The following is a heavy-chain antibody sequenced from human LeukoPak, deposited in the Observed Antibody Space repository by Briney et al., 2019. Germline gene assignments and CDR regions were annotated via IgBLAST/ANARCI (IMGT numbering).Heavy chain of an antibody. CDR3: ARGREYTTGTTGPVPNFFDY. J-gene: IGHJ4*02. D-gene: IGHD1-1*01. V-gene: IGHV4-39*02. CDR1: GGSISSSSYY. Sequence: PSETLSLTCTVSGGSISSSSYYWGWIRQPPGKGLEWIGSIYYSGSTYYNPSLKSRVTISVDTSKNQFSLKLSSVTAADTAVYYCARGREYTTGTTGPVPNFFDYWGQGTLATVSS. CDR2: IYYSGST.